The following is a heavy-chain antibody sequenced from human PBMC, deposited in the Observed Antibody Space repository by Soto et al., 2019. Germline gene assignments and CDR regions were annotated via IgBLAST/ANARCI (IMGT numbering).Heavy chain of an antibody. CDR1: VYTITGYS. D-gene: IGHD2-2*01. Sequence: ASVKGYGKTAVYTITGYSIHWVRETTGQELEWMGWINPQTGGTSYAQKFQGRVTLSRDTSINTAYLELSRLRFDDAAVYFCARERYQVISDGMDVWGQGTTVTVSS. V-gene: IGHV1-2*02. J-gene: IGHJ6*02. CDR2: INPQTGGT. CDR3: ARERYQVISDGMDV.